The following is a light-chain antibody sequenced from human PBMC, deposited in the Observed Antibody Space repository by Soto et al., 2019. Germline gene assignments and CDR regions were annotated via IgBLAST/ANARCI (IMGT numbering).Light chain of an antibody. CDR2: WAS. CDR3: QQYYNTPLT. CDR1: QSVFYSSNNKNY. J-gene: IGKJ5*01. V-gene: IGKV4-1*01. Sequence: DIVMTQSPDSLAVSLGERATVNCKSSQSVFYSSNNKNYLAWYQQKPGQPPKLLIYWASTRESGVPDRFSGSGSGTDFTLTISSLQAEDVAVYYCQQYYNTPLTFGQGTRREIK.